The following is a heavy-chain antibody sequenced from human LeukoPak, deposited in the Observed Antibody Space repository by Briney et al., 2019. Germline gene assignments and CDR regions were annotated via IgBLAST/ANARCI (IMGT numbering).Heavy chain of an antibody. D-gene: IGHD2-15*01. V-gene: IGHV3-7*01. Sequence: GGSLRLSCAASGFTFSSYAMHWVRQAPGKGLEWVANINKDGSETYYADSVKGRFTMSRDNAKNSLDLQMSSLRAEDTAVYYCARPELPGWSVLFDFWGQGTLVTVSS. J-gene: IGHJ4*02. CDR1: GFTFSSYA. CDR3: ARPELPGWSVLFDF. CDR2: INKDGSET.